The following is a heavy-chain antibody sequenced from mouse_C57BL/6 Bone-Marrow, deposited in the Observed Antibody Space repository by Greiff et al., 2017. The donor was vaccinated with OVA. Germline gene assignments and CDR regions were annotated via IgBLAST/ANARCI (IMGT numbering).Heavy chain of an antibody. CDR2: IDPSDSYT. CDR3: ARRPYGSSYYFDY. Sequence: VQLQQPGAELVMPGASVKLSCKASGYTFTSYWMHWVKQRPGQGLEWIGEIDPSDSYTNYNQKFKGKSTLTVDKSSSTAYMQLSSLTSEDSAVYDCARRPYGSSYYFDYWGQGTTLTVSS. J-gene: IGHJ2*01. V-gene: IGHV1-69*01. D-gene: IGHD1-1*01. CDR1: GYTFTSYW.